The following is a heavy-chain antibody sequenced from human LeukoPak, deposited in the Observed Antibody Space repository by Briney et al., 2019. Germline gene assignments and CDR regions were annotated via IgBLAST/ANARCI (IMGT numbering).Heavy chain of an antibody. J-gene: IGHJ4*02. D-gene: IGHD3-22*01. V-gene: IGHV4-4*02. CDR3: VRAYYDRSGYYYVGY. CDR1: GGAISTNNW. Sequence: SETLSLTCAVSGGAISTNNWCSCVRPPPGKGLEWTGEIYRRGSTNYNPSLKGRVTISVDNSKNQFSLQMSSLTASDTAVYYCVRAYYDRSGYYYVGYWGQGTLVTVSS. CDR2: IYRRGST.